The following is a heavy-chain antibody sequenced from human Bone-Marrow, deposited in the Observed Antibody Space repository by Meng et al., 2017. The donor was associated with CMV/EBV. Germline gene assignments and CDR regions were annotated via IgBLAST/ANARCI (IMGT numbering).Heavy chain of an antibody. J-gene: IGHJ6*02. CDR1: GGSISSYY. Sequence: SETLSLTCTVSGGSISSYYWSWIRQPPGKGLEWIGYIYYSGSTNYNPSLKSRVTISVDTSKNQFSLKLSSVTAADTAVYHCARFPGPYSSSSAQNYYYGMDVWGQGNTVTVAS. V-gene: IGHV4-59*01. CDR3: ARFPGPYSSSSAQNYYYGMDV. CDR2: IYYSGST. D-gene: IGHD6-6*01.